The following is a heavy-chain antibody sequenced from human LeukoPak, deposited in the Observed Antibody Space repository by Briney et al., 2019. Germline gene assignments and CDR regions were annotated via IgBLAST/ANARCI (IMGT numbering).Heavy chain of an antibody. CDR2: ISSSSSYI. V-gene: IGHV3-21*01. D-gene: IGHD4-23*01. CDR1: GFTFSSYS. Sequence: PGGSLRLSCAASGFTFSSYSLNWVRQAPGKGLEWVSSISSSSSYIYYADSVKGRFTISRDNAKNSLYLQMNSLRAEDTAVYYCASSGSNPYFDFWGQGTLVTVSS. J-gene: IGHJ4*02. CDR3: ASSGSNPYFDF.